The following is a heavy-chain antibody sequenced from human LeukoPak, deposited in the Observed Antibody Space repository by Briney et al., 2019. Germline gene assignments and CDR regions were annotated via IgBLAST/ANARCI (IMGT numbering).Heavy chain of an antibody. D-gene: IGHD3-3*01. Sequence: SQTLSLTCAVSGGSISSDTYSWSWIRQPPGKGLEWIGYIYPSGSSYYSPSLKSRVTISVDTSKNQFSLYVRSVTAADTAVYYCARGPQNPYNANDVSFTPGGKEILVTVPS. V-gene: IGHV4-30-2*01. J-gene: IGHJ5*02. CDR1: GGSISSDTYS. CDR2: IYPSGSS. CDR3: ARGPQNPYNANDVSFTP.